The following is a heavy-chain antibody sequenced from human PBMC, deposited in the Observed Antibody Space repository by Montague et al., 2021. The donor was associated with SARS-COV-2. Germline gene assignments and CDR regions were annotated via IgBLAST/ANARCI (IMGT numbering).Heavy chain of an antibody. CDR2: ISLGGHT. D-gene: IGHD1-26*01. V-gene: IGHV4-4*02. J-gene: IGHJ5*02. CDR1: GGSISDNNW. CDR3: ARDIWEPEVRSRGWFDP. Sequence: SETLSLTCGVSGGSISDNNWWSWVRQSPETGLEWIGEISLGGHTDYNPSLKSRVTISLDKSKNQFSLKLTSVTAADTAVCYCARDIWEPEVRSRGWFDPWGQGILVTVSS.